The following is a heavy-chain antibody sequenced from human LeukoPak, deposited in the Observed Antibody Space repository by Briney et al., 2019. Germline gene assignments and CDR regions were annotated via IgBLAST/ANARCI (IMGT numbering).Heavy chain of an antibody. V-gene: IGHV1-69*04. D-gene: IGHD2-15*01. Sequence: GASVKVSCKASGGTFSSYAISWVRQAPGQGLEWMGRIIPIFGIANYAQKFQGRVTITADKSTSTAYMELSSLRSEDTAVYYCAREDCSGGSCYPDWAYWGQGTLVTVSS. CDR2: IIPIFGIA. CDR1: GGTFSSYA. CDR3: AREDCSGGSCYPDWAY. J-gene: IGHJ4*02.